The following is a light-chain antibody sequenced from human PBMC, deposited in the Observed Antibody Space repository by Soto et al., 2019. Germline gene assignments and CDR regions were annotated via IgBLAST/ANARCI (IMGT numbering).Light chain of an antibody. Sequence: DIQTTQSPSTLSASVGDRVTITCRASQTISSWLAWYQQKPGKAPRVLIYDASSLQSGVPSRFSGSGSETEFTLTISSLQPDDFATYYCQQYKSYWTFGQGIKVEIK. V-gene: IGKV1-5*01. CDR1: QTISSW. J-gene: IGKJ1*01. CDR3: QQYKSYWT. CDR2: DAS.